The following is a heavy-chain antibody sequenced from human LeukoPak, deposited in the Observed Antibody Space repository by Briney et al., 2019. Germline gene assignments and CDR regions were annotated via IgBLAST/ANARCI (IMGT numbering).Heavy chain of an antibody. Sequence: GGSLRHFCSASGFTFSDALMSWVRQAPGKGLEWLGRIKSRTEGGTTQYAAPVKGRFTISRDDSKETVYLQMNSLTTEDTAVYYCTRVVTTWFHSWGQGTLVIVSS. J-gene: IGHJ5*01. D-gene: IGHD4-23*01. CDR3: TRVVTTWFHS. CDR2: IKSRTEGGTT. V-gene: IGHV3-15*01. CDR1: GFTFSDAL.